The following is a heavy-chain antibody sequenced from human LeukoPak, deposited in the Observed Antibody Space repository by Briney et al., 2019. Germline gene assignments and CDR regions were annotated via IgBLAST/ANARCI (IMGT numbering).Heavy chain of an antibody. J-gene: IGHJ4*02. CDR1: GYTFTSYD. CDR2: MNPNSGNT. CDR3: ARAATVTAESAFGY. V-gene: IGHV1-8*01. D-gene: IGHD4-17*01. Sequence: GASVKVSCKASGYTFTSYDINWVRQATGQGREWMGWMNPNSGNTGYAQKFQGRVTMTRNTSISTAYMELSSLRTEDMAVYYCARAATVTAESAFGYWGQGTLVTVSS.